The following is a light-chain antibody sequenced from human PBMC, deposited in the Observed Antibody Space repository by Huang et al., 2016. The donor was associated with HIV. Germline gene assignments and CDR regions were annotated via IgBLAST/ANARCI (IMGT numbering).Light chain of an antibody. Sequence: DIVMTQSPLSLSVTPGEPASMSCRSTQSLLRSDGHDCLDWFLQKHGQSPQLLIYSASIRASGVPDRVSGTGSGSNCTLRISRVESEDVGLYYCMQGLQTPRTFGQGTRLKIK. J-gene: IGKJ2*01. V-gene: IGKV2-28*01. CDR1: QSLLRSDGHDC. CDR2: SAS. CDR3: MQGLQTPRT.